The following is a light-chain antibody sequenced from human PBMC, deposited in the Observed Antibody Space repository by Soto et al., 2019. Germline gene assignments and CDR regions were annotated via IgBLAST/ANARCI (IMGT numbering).Light chain of an antibody. CDR2: DVS. CDR3: CSYAGSYTFPYV. Sequence: QSGLTPPLSVSGSPGQSVTISCTGTSSDVGGYNYVSWYQQHPGKAPKLMIYDVSKRPSGVPDRFSGSKSGNTASLTISGLQAEDEADYYCCSYAGSYTFPYVFGTGTKVTVL. J-gene: IGLJ1*01. V-gene: IGLV2-11*01. CDR1: SSDVGGYNY.